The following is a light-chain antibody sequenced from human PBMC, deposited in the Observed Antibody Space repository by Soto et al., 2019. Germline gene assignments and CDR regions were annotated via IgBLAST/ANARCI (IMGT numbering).Light chain of an antibody. V-gene: IGKV3-20*01. Sequence: EIVLTQSPATLSLSPGERATLSCRASQSVNSGYLAWFKQKPGRAPRILIFGTSGRATGIPDRFSGNGSRTYFTLTISRVEPEDSSVYYCQQYGDSDFTFGPGTKVEIK. CDR3: QQYGDSDFT. CDR2: GTS. J-gene: IGKJ3*01. CDR1: QSVNSGY.